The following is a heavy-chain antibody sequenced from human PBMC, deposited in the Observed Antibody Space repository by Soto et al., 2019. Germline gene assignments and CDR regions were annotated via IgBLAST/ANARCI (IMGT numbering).Heavy chain of an antibody. D-gene: IGHD6-19*01. Sequence: PGGSLRLSCAASGFTFSNNAIHWVRQAPGKGLEWVAVISYDGSNKYYADSVKGRFTISRDNSKNTLYLQMNSLRAEDTAVYYCAKDHSYSSGSFDYWGQGTLVTVSS. V-gene: IGHV3-30*04. J-gene: IGHJ4*02. CDR2: ISYDGSNK. CDR3: AKDHSYSSGSFDY. CDR1: GFTFSNNA.